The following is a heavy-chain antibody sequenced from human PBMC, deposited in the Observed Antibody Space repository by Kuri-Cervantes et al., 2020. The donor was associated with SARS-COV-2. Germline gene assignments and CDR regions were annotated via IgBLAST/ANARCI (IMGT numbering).Heavy chain of an antibody. CDR2: IYYSGST. CDR1: GGSISGYY. D-gene: IGHD4-11*01. CDR3: ARGYSNEIYYYYMDV. J-gene: IGHJ6*03. Sequence: SETLSLTCTVSGGSISGYYWSWIRQPPGKGLEWIGYIYYSGSTNYNPSLRSRVTISVDTSKNQFSLKLSSVTAADTAVYYCARGYSNEIYYYYMDVWGKGTTVTVSS. V-gene: IGHV4-59*01.